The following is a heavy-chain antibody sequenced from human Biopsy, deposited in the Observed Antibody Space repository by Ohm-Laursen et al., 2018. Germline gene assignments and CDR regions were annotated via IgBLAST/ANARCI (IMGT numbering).Heavy chain of an antibody. CDR1: GFSFSSYG. CDR3: ARNKPGSSSGSDFDY. V-gene: IGHV3-33*01. J-gene: IGHJ4*02. CDR2: LWYDGTNK. D-gene: IGHD6-6*01. Sequence: SLRLSCAASGFSFSSYGMHWVRQAPGKGLEWVAVLWYDGTNKYYADSVKGRFTISRDNSKNTLYLQMNSLRAEDTAVYYCARNKPGSSSGSDFDYWGQGTLVTVSS.